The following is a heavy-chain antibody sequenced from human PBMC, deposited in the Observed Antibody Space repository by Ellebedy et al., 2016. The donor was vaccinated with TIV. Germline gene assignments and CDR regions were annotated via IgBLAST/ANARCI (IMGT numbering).Heavy chain of an antibody. CDR1: GYTFTGYY. CDR3: AREGDGYDYFDY. J-gene: IGHJ4*02. Sequence: ASVKVSCXASGYTFTGYYMHWVRQAPGQGLEWMGWISAYNGNTNYAQKLQGRVTMTTDTSTSTAYMELRSLRSDDTAVYYCAREGDGYDYFDYWGQGTLGTVSS. V-gene: IGHV1-18*04. CDR2: ISAYNGNT. D-gene: IGHD5-24*01.